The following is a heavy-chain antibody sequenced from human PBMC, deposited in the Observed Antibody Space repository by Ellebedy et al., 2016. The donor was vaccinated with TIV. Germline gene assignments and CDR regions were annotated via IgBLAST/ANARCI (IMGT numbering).Heavy chain of an antibody. CDR3: AKDLGNTGYSSSWCDY. D-gene: IGHD6-13*01. V-gene: IGHV3-23*01. CDR2: ISGSGGST. J-gene: IGHJ4*02. Sequence: GGSLRLXXAASGFTFSNYAMSWVRQAPGKGLEWVSAISGSGGSTYYADSVKGRFTISRDNSKNTLYLQMNSLRAEDTAVYYCAKDLGNTGYSSSWCDYWGQGTLVTVSS. CDR1: GFTFSNYA.